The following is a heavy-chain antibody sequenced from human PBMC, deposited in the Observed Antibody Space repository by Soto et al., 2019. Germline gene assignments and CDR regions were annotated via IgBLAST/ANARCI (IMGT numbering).Heavy chain of an antibody. CDR2: IYHSGST. D-gene: IGHD3-10*01. CDR3: ARENNVLPGGYFDY. V-gene: IGHV4-59*12. Sequence: SETLSLTCTVSGGSISSYYWSWIRQPPGKGLEWIGYIYHSGSTYYNPSLKSRVTISVDRSKNQFSLKLSSVTAADTAVYYCARENNVLPGGYFDYWGQGTLVTVSS. J-gene: IGHJ4*02. CDR1: GGSISSYY.